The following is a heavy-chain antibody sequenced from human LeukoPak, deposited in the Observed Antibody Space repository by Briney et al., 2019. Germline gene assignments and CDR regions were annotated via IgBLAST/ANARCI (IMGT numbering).Heavy chain of an antibody. D-gene: IGHD3-3*01. CDR3: ARGNPLGLEWFEDAFDI. V-gene: IGHV1-8*01. CDR1: GYTFTSYD. CDR2: MNPNSGNT. Sequence: ASVKVSCKASGYTFTSYDINWVRQATGQGLEWMGWMNPNSGNTGYAQKFQGRVTMTRNTSIGTAYMELSSLRSEGTAVYYCARGNPLGLEWFEDAFDIWGQGTMVTVSS. J-gene: IGHJ3*02.